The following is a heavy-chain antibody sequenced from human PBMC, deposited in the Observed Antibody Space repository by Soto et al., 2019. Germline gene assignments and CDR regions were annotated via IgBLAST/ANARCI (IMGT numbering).Heavy chain of an antibody. CDR2: IYYSGSA. Sequence: PSETLSLTCTISGGSISGFYWSWIRQPPGKGLEWIGNIYYSGSANYDPSLRSRVTISLNTSKNQFSLNLNSVTAADTAIYYCARWTYCGGDCYWLDFWGQGTQVTVSS. V-gene: IGHV4-59*01. CDR3: ARWTYCGGDCYWLDF. CDR1: GGSISGFY. D-gene: IGHD2-21*02. J-gene: IGHJ4*02.